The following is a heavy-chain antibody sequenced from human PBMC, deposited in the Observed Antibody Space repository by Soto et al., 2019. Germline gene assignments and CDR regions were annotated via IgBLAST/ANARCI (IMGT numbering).Heavy chain of an antibody. Sequence: SETQSLTCAVYGGSFSGYYWSWIRQPPGKGLEWIGEINHSGSTNYNPSLKSRVTISVDTSKNQFSLKLSSVTAADTAVYYCARSPYYDFWSGPPGGWFDPWGQGTLVPVSS. D-gene: IGHD3-3*01. CDR3: ARSPYYDFWSGPPGGWFDP. J-gene: IGHJ5*02. CDR2: INHSGST. V-gene: IGHV4-34*01. CDR1: GGSFSGYY.